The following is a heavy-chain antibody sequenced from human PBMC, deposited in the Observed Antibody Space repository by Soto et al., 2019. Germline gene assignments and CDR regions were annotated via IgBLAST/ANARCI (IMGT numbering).Heavy chain of an antibody. CDR3: ARDTYYDSSGYGYYFDY. J-gene: IGHJ4*02. CDR1: GGSISSSNW. Sequence: SETLSLTCAVSGGSISSSNWWSWVRQPPGKGLEWIGEIYHSGSTNYNPPLKSRVTISVDKSKNQFSLKLSSVTAADTAVYYCARDTYYDSSGYGYYFDYWGQGTLVTVSS. CDR2: IYHSGST. D-gene: IGHD3-22*01. V-gene: IGHV4-4*02.